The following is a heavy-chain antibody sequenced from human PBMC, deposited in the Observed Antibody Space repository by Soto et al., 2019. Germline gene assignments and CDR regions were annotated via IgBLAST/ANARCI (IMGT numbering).Heavy chain of an antibody. J-gene: IGHJ4*02. Sequence: QVQLVESGGGVVQPGKSLRLSCAASGFTFSTYGMHWVRQAPGKGLEWVAVIWYDGSNKYHGDSLKGRFTISRDNSKKTLYLQMNNLRAEDTAVYYCGRDGALGDTAVVDSWGQGTLVIASS. CDR2: IWYDGSNK. CDR1: GFTFSTYG. D-gene: IGHD5-18*01. CDR3: GRDGALGDTAVVDS. V-gene: IGHV3-33*01.